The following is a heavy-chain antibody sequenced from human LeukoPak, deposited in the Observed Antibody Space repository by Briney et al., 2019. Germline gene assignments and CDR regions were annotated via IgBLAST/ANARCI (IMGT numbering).Heavy chain of an antibody. J-gene: IGHJ3*02. D-gene: IGHD4-17*01. Sequence: SEILSLTCTVSGGSISSSSYYWGWIRQPPGKGLEWIGSIYYSGSTYYSPSLKSRVTISVDTSKNQFSLKLSSVTAADTAVYYCARGVYGDYLDAFDIWGQGTMVTVSS. CDR1: GGSISSSSYY. CDR2: IYYSGST. V-gene: IGHV4-39*07. CDR3: ARGVYGDYLDAFDI.